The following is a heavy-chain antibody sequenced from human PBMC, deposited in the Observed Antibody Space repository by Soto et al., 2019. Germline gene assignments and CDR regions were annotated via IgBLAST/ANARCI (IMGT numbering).Heavy chain of an antibody. D-gene: IGHD1-26*01. CDR1: GGTFSSYA. CDR2: IIPIFGTA. V-gene: IGHV1-69*13. Sequence: ASVKVSCKASGGTFSSYAISWVRQAPGQGLEWMGGIIPIFGTANYAQKFQGRVTITADESTSTAYMELSSLRSEDTAVYYCARGSGSYYYYYGMDVWGQGTTVTGSS. J-gene: IGHJ6*02. CDR3: ARGSGSYYYYYGMDV.